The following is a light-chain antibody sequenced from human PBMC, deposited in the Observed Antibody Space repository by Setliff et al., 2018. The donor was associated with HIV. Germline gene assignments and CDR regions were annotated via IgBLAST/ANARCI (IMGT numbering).Light chain of an antibody. J-gene: IGLJ3*02. CDR3: AAWDDSLSGLWV. Sequence: QSVLTQPPSASGTPGQRVTISCSGSSSNIGSNYVYWYLQLPGTAPKLLIYRNNQRPSGVPDRFSGSRSGTSASLAISGLRSEDEADYYCAAWDDSLSGLWVFGGGTKVTVL. CDR1: SSNIGSNY. CDR2: RNN. V-gene: IGLV1-47*01.